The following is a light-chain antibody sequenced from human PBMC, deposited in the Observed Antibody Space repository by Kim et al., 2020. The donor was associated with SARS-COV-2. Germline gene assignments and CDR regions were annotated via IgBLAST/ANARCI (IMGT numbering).Light chain of an antibody. CDR1: QGISND. V-gene: IGKV1-27*01. CDR3: QKYNGAPWT. CDR2: AAS. J-gene: IGKJ1*01. Sequence: DIQMTQSPSSLSASVGDRLTITCRASQGISNDLAWYQQKPGKVPKHLIFAASALQSGVPSRFSGSGSGTDFTLTISSLQPEDVATYYCQKYNGAPWTFGQGTKVDIK.